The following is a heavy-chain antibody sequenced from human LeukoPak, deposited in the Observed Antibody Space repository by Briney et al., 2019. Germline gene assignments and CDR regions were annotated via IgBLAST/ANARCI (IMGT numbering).Heavy chain of an antibody. J-gene: IGHJ6*02. CDR3: ARGNCSGGSCYGAYYYYYYGMDV. V-gene: IGHV1-69*01. D-gene: IGHD2-15*01. CDR2: IIPIFGTA. Sequence: GSSVTVSCTASGGTFSSYAISWVRQAPGQGLEWMGGIIPIFGTANYAQRFQGRVTITADESTSTAYMELSSLRSEDTAVYYCARGNCSGGSCYGAYYYYYYGMDVWGQGTTVTVSS. CDR1: GGTFSSYA.